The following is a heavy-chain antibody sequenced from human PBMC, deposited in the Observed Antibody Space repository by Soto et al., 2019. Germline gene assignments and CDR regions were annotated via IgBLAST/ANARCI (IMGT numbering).Heavy chain of an antibody. D-gene: IGHD2-15*01. CDR3: AKPGRYCSGGSCFFDY. CDR2: ISGSGGST. J-gene: IGHJ4*02. CDR1: GFTFSSYA. Sequence: GGSLRLSCAASGFTFSSYAMSWVRQAPGKGLEWVSAISGSGGSTYYADSVKGRFTISRDNSKNTLYLQMNSLRAEDTAVYYCAKPGRYCSGGSCFFDYWGQGTLVTVSS. V-gene: IGHV3-23*01.